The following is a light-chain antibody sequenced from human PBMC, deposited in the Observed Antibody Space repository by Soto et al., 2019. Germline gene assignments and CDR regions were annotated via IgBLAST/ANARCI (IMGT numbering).Light chain of an antibody. J-gene: IGKJ2*01. CDR2: DAS. CDR1: QIVSSN. Sequence: EIVMTQSPATLSVSPGERATLSCRASQIVSSNLAWYQQKAGQAPRLLINDASTRATGIPARFSGSGSGTEFTLTISSLQSEDFAVYYCQQYNNWPPMYTFGQGTKLEIK. CDR3: QQYNNWPPMYT. V-gene: IGKV3-15*01.